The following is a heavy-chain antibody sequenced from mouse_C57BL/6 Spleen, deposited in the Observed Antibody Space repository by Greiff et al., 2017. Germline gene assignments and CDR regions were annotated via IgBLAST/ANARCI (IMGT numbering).Heavy chain of an antibody. CDR2: IRNKANGYTT. CDR3: VRFYYYAMDY. Sequence: EVMLVESGGGLVQPGGSLSLSCAASGFTFTDYYMSWVRQPPGKALEWLGFIRNKANGYTTEYSASVKGRFTISRDNSQSILYLQLNALRAEDSATYYCVRFYYYAMDYWGQGTSVTVSS. V-gene: IGHV7-3*01. J-gene: IGHJ4*01. CDR1: GFTFTDYY.